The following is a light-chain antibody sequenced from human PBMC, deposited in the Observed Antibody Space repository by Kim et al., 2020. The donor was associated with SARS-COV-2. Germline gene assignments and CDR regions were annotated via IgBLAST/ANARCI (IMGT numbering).Light chain of an antibody. CDR1: QSISSY. V-gene: IGKV1-39*01. CDR3: QQCYSTPIT. CDR2: AAS. Sequence: DIQMTQSPSSLSASVGDRVTITCRASQSISSYLNWYQQKPGKAPKLLIYAASSLQSGVPSRFSGSGSGTEFTLTISSLQPEDFATYYCQQCYSTPITFGGGTKVDIK. J-gene: IGKJ4*01.